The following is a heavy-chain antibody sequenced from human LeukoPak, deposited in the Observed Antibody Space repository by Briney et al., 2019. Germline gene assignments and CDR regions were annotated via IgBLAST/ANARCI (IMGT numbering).Heavy chain of an antibody. CDR2: IYYSGST. Sequence: PSETLSLTCTVSGGSISSSSYYWGWIRQPPGKGLEWIGSIYYSGSTYYNPSLKSRVTISVDTSKNQFSLKLSSVTAADTAVYYCARALGDSSGYYGPGDYWGQGTLVTVSS. D-gene: IGHD3-22*01. V-gene: IGHV4-39*07. CDR3: ARALGDSSGYYGPGDY. CDR1: GGSISSSSYY. J-gene: IGHJ4*02.